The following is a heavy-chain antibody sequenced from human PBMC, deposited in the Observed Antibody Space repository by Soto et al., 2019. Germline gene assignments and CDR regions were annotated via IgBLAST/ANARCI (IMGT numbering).Heavy chain of an antibody. CDR2: ISKDGSHK. D-gene: IGHD3-10*01. V-gene: IGHV3-30*04. CDR1: GFSFSRYA. CDR3: ARSRSGAVADSFDF. Sequence: GGSLGLSCSASGFSFSRYAIHWVRQAPGKGLEWVAVISKDGSHKYYLDSVKGRFTISRDNSKNILYLQMNSLRDEDTAVYYCARSRSGAVADSFDFWGQGTLVTVSS. J-gene: IGHJ4*02.